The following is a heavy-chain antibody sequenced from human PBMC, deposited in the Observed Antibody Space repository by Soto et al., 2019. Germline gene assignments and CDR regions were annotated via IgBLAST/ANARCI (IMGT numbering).Heavy chain of an antibody. D-gene: IGHD3-9*01. Sequence: ESGGGLVKPGGSLRLSCAASGFTFSNAWMNWVRQAPGKGLEWVGRIKSKTDGGTTDYAAPVKGRFTISRDDSKNTLYLQMNSLKTEDTAVYYCTTDPGPYFDWLFSWGQGTLVTVSS. CDR2: IKSKTDGGTT. J-gene: IGHJ5*01. CDR3: TTDPGPYFDWLFS. V-gene: IGHV3-15*07. CDR1: GFTFSNAW.